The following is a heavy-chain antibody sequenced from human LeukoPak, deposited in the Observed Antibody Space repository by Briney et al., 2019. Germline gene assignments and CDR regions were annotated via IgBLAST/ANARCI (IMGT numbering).Heavy chain of an antibody. J-gene: IGHJ4*02. Sequence: GGSLRLSCAASGFTFSSYGMHWVRQAPGKGLEWVAFIRYDGSNKYYADSVKGRFTISRDNSKNTLYLQMNSLRAEDTAVYYCAKDSVSGYDPADFDYWGQGTLVTVSS. V-gene: IGHV3-30*02. CDR1: GFTFSSYG. D-gene: IGHD5-12*01. CDR3: AKDSVSGYDPADFDY. CDR2: IRYDGSNK.